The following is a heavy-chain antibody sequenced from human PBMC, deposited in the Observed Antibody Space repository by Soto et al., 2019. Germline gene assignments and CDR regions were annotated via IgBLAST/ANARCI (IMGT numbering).Heavy chain of an antibody. Sequence: QVQLQESGPGLVKPSQTLSLTCTVSGGSISSGGYYWSWIRQHPGKGLEWIGYIYYSGSTYYTPVPTSRVTVSVDTSKNLFSLKLSAVTAADTAVYCCARSSHATVATFVYLGQGTLVTVSS. J-gene: IGHJ4*02. CDR3: ARSSHATVATFVY. CDR2: IYYSGST. D-gene: IGHD4-17*01. V-gene: IGHV4-31*03. CDR1: GGSISSGGYY.